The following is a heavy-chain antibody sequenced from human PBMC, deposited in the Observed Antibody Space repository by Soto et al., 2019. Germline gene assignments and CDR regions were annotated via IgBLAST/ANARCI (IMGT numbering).Heavy chain of an antibody. CDR1: GFMFSNHG. Sequence: QVQLVESGGGVVQPGRSLRLSCAASGFMFSNHGMHWVRQAPGKGLEWVAVIWSDGNNRYYADSVKGRFTISRDNSKNTVYLQMSSLRVEDTAVYYCVRGDNWNDEASDYWGQGTLVTVS. D-gene: IGHD1-1*01. J-gene: IGHJ4*02. CDR2: IWSDGNNR. CDR3: VRGDNWNDEASDY. V-gene: IGHV3-33*01.